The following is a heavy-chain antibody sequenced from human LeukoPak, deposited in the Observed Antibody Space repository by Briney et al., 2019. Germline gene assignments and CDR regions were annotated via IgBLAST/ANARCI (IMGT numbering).Heavy chain of an antibody. CDR3: AAVPLKDDYGDYLDY. J-gene: IGHJ4*02. Sequence: ASVKVSCKASGYTFTGYYMHWVRQAPGQGLEWMGRINPNSGGTNYAQKFQGRVTMTRDTSISTAYMELSRLRSDDTAVYYCAAVPLKDDYGDYLDYWGQGTLVTVSS. CDR1: GYTFTGYY. V-gene: IGHV1-2*06. D-gene: IGHD4-17*01. CDR2: INPNSGGT.